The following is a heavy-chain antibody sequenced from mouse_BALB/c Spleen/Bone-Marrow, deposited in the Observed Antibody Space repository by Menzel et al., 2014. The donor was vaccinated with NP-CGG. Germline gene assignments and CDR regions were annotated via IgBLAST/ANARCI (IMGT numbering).Heavy chain of an antibody. D-gene: IGHD2-12*01. CDR1: GFTFTNYY. J-gene: IGHJ2*01. Sequence: QVQLKQSGAELVKPGASVKLSCKASGFTFTNYYMYWVKQRPEQGLEWIGEINPRNGGTNFNEKFKSKATLTVDKSSSTAYLQLSSLTSEDSAVYYCTRWRIVTGFDYWGQGTTLTVSS. CDR3: TRWRIVTGFDY. V-gene: IGHV1-53*01. CDR2: INPRNGGT.